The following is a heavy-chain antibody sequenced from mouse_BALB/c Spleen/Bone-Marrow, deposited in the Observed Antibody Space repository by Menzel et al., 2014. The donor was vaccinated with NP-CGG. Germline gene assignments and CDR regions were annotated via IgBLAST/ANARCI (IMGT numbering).Heavy chain of an antibody. D-gene: IGHD2-4*01. J-gene: IGHJ2*01. CDR2: INPYNGDT. CDR3: ARDYYDCYFDH. V-gene: IGHV1-20*02. CDR1: GYSFTGYF. Sequence: VQLQQSGPELVKPGASVKISCKASGYSFTGYFMNWVMQSHGKSLEWIGRINPYNGDTFYNQKFKGKATLTVDKSSSTAHMELRSLASEDSAVYYCARDYYDCYFDHWGQGTTLPASS.